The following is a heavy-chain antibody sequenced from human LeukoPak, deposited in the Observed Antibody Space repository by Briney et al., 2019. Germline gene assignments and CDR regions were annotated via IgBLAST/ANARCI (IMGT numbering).Heavy chain of an antibody. V-gene: IGHV4-34*01. J-gene: IGHJ4*02. D-gene: IGHD3-16*02. CDR2: INHSGST. CDR1: GGSFSGYY. CDR3: ARADDYVWGSYRSSYYFDY. Sequence: PSETLSLTCAVYGGSFSGYYWSWIRQPPGKGLEWIGEINHSGSTNYNPSLKSRVTISVDTSKNQFSLKLSSVTAADTAVYYCARADDYVWGSYRSSYYFDYWGQGTLVTVSS.